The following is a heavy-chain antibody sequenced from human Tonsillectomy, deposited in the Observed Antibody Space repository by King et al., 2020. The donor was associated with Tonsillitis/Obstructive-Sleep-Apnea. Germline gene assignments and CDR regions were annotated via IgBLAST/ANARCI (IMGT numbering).Heavy chain of an antibody. D-gene: IGHD6-19*01. CDR1: GFTFDDYA. CDR2: ISWNSGNI. V-gene: IGHV3-9*01. Sequence: VQLVESGGGLVQPGRSLRLSCAASGFTFDDYAMHWVRQAPGKGLEWVSGISWNSGNIGYADSVKGRFIISRDNAKNSLYLQMNSLRTEDTALYYCAKDFGTGIAVADTSHYHYMDVWGKGSTVTVSS. J-gene: IGHJ6*03. CDR3: AKDFGTGIAVADTSHYHYMDV.